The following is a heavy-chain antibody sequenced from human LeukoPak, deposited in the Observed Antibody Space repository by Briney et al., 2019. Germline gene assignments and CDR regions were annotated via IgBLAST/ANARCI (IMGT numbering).Heavy chain of an antibody. Sequence: GGSLRLSCAVSGFTFNNYWMNWVRQAPGKGLEWVANIKQDGSEKYYVDSVKGRFTISRDNAKNSLYLQMNSLRAEDTAVYYCAREEWLQFMTHAFDIWGQGTMVTVSS. CDR2: IKQDGSEK. CDR1: GFTFNNYW. V-gene: IGHV3-7*01. J-gene: IGHJ3*02. D-gene: IGHD5-24*01. CDR3: AREEWLQFMTHAFDI.